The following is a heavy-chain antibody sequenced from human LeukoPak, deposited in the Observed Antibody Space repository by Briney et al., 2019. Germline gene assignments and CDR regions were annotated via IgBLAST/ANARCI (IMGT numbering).Heavy chain of an antibody. V-gene: IGHV3-23*01. Sequence: XGLEXXSXIIGSGSRTFYADSVKGRFTISRDNSRNTLSLQMNSLRAEDTAIYYCAKGGEDYDFWSGYYYYFDFWGQGTLVTVSS. D-gene: IGHD3-3*01. CDR2: IIGSGSRT. J-gene: IGHJ4*02. CDR3: AKGGEDYDFWSGYYYYFDF.